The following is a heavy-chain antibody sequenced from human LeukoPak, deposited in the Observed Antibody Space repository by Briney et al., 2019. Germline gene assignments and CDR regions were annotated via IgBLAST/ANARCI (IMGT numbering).Heavy chain of an antibody. CDR2: INSDGCSN. D-gene: IGHD3-10*01. V-gene: IGHV1-46*01. Sequence: AATVTLTCKVSGYTFTKYFVHWVRQPPGQGLEWLGKINSDGCSNVYAHKIKRRATITGDTYTSTIYIAVSSLRYEVTAVYYSALGSGTTLRTPPFNWFVSWGQGTQVSVSS. CDR1: GYTFTKYF. CDR3: ALGSGTTLRTPPFNWFVS. J-gene: IGHJ5*01.